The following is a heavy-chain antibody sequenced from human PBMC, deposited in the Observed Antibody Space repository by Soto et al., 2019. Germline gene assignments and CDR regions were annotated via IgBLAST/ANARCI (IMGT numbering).Heavy chain of an antibody. CDR2: IYPGDSDT. J-gene: IGHJ3*01. D-gene: IGHD3-10*01. CDR3: ARLPGVRGVFDGFNV. CDR1: GYSFAGYW. Sequence: GESLKISCKGSGYSFAGYWIGWVRQMPGKGLDWMGVIYPGDSDTRYSPSFHGQVTISADKSISTAYLQWSSLKASDTAMYFCARLPGVRGVFDGFNVWGQGAMVTVSS. V-gene: IGHV5-51*01.